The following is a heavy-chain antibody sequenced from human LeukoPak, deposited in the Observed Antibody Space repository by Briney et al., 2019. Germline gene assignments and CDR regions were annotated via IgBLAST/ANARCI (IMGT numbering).Heavy chain of an antibody. D-gene: IGHD6-13*01. CDR3: ARDFTAAGTVLSL. Sequence: SVKVSCKASGGTFSSYAISWVRQAPGQGLEWMGGIIPIFGTANYAQKFQGRVTITADESTSTAYMELSSLRSEDTAVYYCARDFTAAGTVLSLWGQGTLVTVSS. CDR2: IIPIFGTA. V-gene: IGHV1-69*13. CDR1: GGTFSSYA. J-gene: IGHJ4*02.